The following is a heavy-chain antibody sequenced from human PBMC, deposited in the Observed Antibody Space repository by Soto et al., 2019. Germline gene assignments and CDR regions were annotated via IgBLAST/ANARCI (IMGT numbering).Heavy chain of an antibody. CDR2: ISGSGGST. CDR1: GVTFGGYA. CDR3: AKGVGQVVPAATDY. Sequence: LPWAAFGVTFGGYAVSWVRQAQGKGLEWVSAISGSGGSTYYADSVKGRFTISRDNSKNTLYLQMNSLRAEDTAVYYCAKGVGQVVPAATDYWGQGTLVTVSS. J-gene: IGHJ4*02. D-gene: IGHD2-2*01. V-gene: IGHV3-23*01.